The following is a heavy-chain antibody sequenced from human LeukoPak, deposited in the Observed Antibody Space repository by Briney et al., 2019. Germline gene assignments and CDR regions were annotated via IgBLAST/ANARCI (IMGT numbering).Heavy chain of an antibody. Sequence: GGSLRLSCTVSGFAFSGYAMSWVRQAPGKGPEWVSSIGARGDVTYSADSVKGRFTISRDNSKRTLFLQMNSLRAEDTAVYYCAKVHYTASFPGSFPGRNYFDSWGQGSLITVSS. J-gene: IGHJ4*02. CDR3: AKVHYTASFPGSFPGRNYFDS. CDR2: IGARGDVT. D-gene: IGHD1-26*01. V-gene: IGHV3-23*01. CDR1: GFAFSGYA.